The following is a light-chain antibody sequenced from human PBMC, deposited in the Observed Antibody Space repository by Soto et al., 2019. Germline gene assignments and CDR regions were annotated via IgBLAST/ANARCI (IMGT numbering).Light chain of an antibody. J-gene: IGKJ5*01. CDR3: QQSYSTPIT. V-gene: IGKV1-39*01. CDR1: QSISFY. Sequence: IQMPQSPSSLSACVGDRGTITCRASQSISFYLNWYQQKPGNAPKVLIYAASNLQTGVPSRFSGSGSGTDFTLTINSLQPEDFATYSCQQSYSTPITFGQGTRLEIK. CDR2: AAS.